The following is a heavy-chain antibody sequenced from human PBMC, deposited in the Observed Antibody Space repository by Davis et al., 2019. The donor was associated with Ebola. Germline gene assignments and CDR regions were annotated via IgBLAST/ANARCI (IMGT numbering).Heavy chain of an antibody. CDR1: GFTFSNAW. J-gene: IGHJ6*02. CDR3: STRTSSGWKLYGMDV. Sequence: GESLKISCAASGFTFSNAWMNWVRQAPGKGLEWVGRIKSKTDGGTTDYAAPVKGRFTISREDSKNTLFLQMNSLKTEETAVYYCSTRTSSGWKLYGMDVWGQGTTVTVSS. CDR2: IKSKTDGGTT. D-gene: IGHD6-19*01. V-gene: IGHV3-15*07.